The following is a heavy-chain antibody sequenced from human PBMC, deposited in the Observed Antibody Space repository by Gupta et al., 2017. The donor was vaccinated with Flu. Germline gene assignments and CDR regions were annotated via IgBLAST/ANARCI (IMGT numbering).Heavy chain of an antibody. D-gene: IGHD4-17*01. CDR3: ARSYGDYGVRRADFDP. J-gene: IGHJ5*02. CDR1: SISSSRYH. Sequence: SISSSRYHWGWIRQPPGQGLEWIGSAYYTGTTYYTPSLKSRVTISIDTYKNHFSLRLTSVTAADTAVYYCARSYGDYGVRRADFDPWGQGTQVTVSS. CDR2: AYYTGTT. V-gene: IGHV4-39*02.